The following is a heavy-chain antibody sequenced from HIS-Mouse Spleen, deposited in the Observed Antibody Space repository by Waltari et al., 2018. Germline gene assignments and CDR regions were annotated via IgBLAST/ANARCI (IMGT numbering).Heavy chain of an antibody. J-gene: IGHJ4*02. CDR1: GFTFSSYA. V-gene: IGHV3-30-3*01. Sequence: QVQLVESGGGVVQPGRSLRLSCAASGFTFSSYAMHWVRQAPGKGLGGGAVIPYERSNKYYADSVKCRFTISRDNSKNTLYLQMNSLRAEDTAVYYCARGLNTARPSHFDYGGQGTLVTVSS. D-gene: IGHD6-6*01. CDR2: IPYERSNK. CDR3: ARGLNTARPSHFDY.